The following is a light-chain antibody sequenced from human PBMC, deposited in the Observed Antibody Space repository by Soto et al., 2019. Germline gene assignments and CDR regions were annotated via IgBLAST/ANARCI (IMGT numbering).Light chain of an antibody. CDR3: HQRQSWPRT. J-gene: IGKJ1*01. V-gene: IGKV3-11*01. CDR2: LAS. Sequence: EIVLTQSPATLSSFPADRVTLSCRASQAVNTRLAWYQHKPGQAPRLLIYLASNRAAGVPARFSGSGSGTDCTLTISNVETEDFAVYYCHQRQSWPRTFGQGTTVDLK. CDR1: QAVNTR.